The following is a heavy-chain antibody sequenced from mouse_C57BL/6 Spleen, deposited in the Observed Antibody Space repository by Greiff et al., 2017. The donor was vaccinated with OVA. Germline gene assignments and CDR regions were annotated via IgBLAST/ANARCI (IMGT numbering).Heavy chain of an antibody. V-gene: IGHV5-4*01. J-gene: IGHJ4*01. CDR2: ISDGGSYT. CDR3: ARDKPGFYAMDY. Sequence: EVKLVESGGGLVKPGGSLKLSCAASGFTFSSYAMSWVRQTPEKRLEWVATISDGGSYTSYTDNVKGRFTNSRDNARNNLYLQMSHMKSDDTAMYYCARDKPGFYAMDYWGQGTSVTVSS. CDR1: GFTFSSYA.